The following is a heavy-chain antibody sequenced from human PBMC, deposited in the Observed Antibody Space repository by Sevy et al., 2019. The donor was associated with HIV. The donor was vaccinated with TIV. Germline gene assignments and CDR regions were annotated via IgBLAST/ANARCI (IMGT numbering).Heavy chain of an antibody. V-gene: IGHV3-7*01. J-gene: IGHJ4*02. CDR1: GFTFSSYW. D-gene: IGHD2-2*01. Sequence: GGSLRLSCAASGFTFSSYWMSWVRQAPGKGLEWVANIKQDGSEKYYVDSVKGRFTISRDNAKNSLYLQMNSLRAEDTAVYYCAREISLHCSSTSCYEDSWGQGTLVTVSS. CDR2: IKQDGSEK. CDR3: AREISLHCSSTSCYEDS.